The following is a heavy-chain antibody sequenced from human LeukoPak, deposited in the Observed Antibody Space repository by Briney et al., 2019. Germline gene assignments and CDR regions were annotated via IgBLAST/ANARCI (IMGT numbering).Heavy chain of an antibody. CDR3: ARAGHVITMIVVLDAFDI. Sequence: GGSLRLSCAASGFTFSSYSMNWVRQAPGKGLEWVSSISSSSSYIYYADSVKGRFTISRDNAKSSLYLQMNTLRAEDTAVYYCARAGHVITMIVVLDAFDIWGQGTMVTVSS. CDR2: ISSSSSYI. D-gene: IGHD3-22*01. J-gene: IGHJ3*02. V-gene: IGHV3-21*01. CDR1: GFTFSSYS.